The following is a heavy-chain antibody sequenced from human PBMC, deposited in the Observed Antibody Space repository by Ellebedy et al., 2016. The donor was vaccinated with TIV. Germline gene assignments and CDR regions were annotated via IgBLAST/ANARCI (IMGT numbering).Heavy chain of an antibody. D-gene: IGHD3-22*01. CDR2: ISYDGSNK. Sequence: GESLKISCAASGFTFSSYGMHWVRQAPGKGLEWVAVISYDGSNKYYADSVKGRFTISRDYSKNSLFLQMNSLRAEDTAVYYCARDKSRTMIALDYWGQGTLVTVSS. CDR3: ARDKSRTMIALDY. CDR1: GFTFSSYG. V-gene: IGHV3-30*03. J-gene: IGHJ4*02.